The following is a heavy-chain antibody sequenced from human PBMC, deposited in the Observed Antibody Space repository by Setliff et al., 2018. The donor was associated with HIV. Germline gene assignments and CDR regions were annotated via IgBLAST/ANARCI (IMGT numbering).Heavy chain of an antibody. CDR2: IYYSGSA. D-gene: IGHD6-13*01. J-gene: IGHJ4*02. CDR1: GGSIRSYY. V-gene: IGHV4-59*08. CDR3: ARIDGEAADTNY. Sequence: PSETLSLTCIVSGGSIRSYYWSWIRQAPGKGLEWIGCIYYSGSAYYNPSLQSRVTISVDTSKNQFSLKLTSLTAADTAVYYCARIDGEAADTNYWGQGTLVTVSS.